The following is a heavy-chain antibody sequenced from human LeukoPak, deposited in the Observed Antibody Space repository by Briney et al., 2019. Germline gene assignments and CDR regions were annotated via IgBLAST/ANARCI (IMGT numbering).Heavy chain of an antibody. V-gene: IGHV3-23*01. CDR3: ARGHGYDYVWGSYRYDY. CDR1: GFTFSSYA. CDR2: ISGSGGST. J-gene: IGHJ4*02. Sequence: GGSLRLSCAASGFTFSSYAMSWVRQAPGKGLEWVSAISGSGGSTYYADSVKGRFTISRDNAKNSLYLQMNSLRAEDTAVYYCARGHGYDYVWGSYRYDYWGQGTLVTVSS. D-gene: IGHD3-16*02.